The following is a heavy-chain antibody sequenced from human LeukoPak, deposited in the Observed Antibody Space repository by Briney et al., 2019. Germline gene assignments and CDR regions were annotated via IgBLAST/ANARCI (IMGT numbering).Heavy chain of an antibody. CDR3: AKDIGSYYDY. V-gene: IGHV3-48*01. CDR2: ISSSSSTI. Sequence: GGSLRLSCAASGFTFSSYSMNWVRQAPGKGLEWVSYISSSSSTIYYADSVKGRFTISRDNSKNTLYLEMNSLRAEETAAYYCAKDIGSYYDYWGQGILVTVSS. J-gene: IGHJ4*02. CDR1: GFTFSSYS. D-gene: IGHD3-10*01.